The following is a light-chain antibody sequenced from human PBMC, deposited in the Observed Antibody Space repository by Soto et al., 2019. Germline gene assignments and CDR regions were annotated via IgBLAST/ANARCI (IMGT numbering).Light chain of an antibody. V-gene: IGKV1-12*01. J-gene: IGKJ1*01. Sequence: IQMTQSPSSLSASVGDRVTITCRASQDINSWLAWYQQKPGQAPKLLIYSASRLQSEVPSRFSGSGSGTDFTLTISSLQPEDFATYYCQQAKRFPWTFGQGTKVDIK. CDR1: QDINSW. CDR3: QQAKRFPWT. CDR2: SAS.